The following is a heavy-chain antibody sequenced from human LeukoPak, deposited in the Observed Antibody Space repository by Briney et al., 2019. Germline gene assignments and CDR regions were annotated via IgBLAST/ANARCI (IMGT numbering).Heavy chain of an antibody. V-gene: IGHV4-59*01. CDR3: ARGGPGSYSGNWFDP. CDR2: IYYSGST. J-gene: IGHJ5*02. D-gene: IGHD1-26*01. Sequence: SETLSLTCTVSGGSISSYYWSWIRQPPGKGLEWIGYIYYSGSTNYNPSLKSRVTISVDTSKNQFSLKLSSVTAADTAVYYCARGGPGSYSGNWFDPWGQGTLVTVSS. CDR1: GGSISSYY.